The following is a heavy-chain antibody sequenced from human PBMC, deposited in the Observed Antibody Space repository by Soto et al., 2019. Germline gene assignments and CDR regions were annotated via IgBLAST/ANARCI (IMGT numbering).Heavy chain of an antibody. CDR1: GGSISSGGYY. CDR3: ARRGASYYFDY. Sequence: SETLSLTCTVSGGSISSGGYYWSWIRQHPGKGLEWIGYIYYSGSTYYNPSLKSRVTISVDTSKNQFSLKLSSVTAADTAVYYCARRGASYYFDYWGQGTLVTVSS. CDR2: IYYSGST. J-gene: IGHJ4*02. V-gene: IGHV4-31*03. D-gene: IGHD1-26*01.